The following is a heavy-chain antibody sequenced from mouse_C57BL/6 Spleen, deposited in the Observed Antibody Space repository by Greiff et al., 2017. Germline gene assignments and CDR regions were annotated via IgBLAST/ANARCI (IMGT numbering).Heavy chain of an antibody. J-gene: IGHJ4*01. CDR2: IYPGSGNT. Sequence: VQGVESGAELVRPGASVKLSCKASGYTFTDYYINWVKQRPGQGLEWIARIYPGSGNTYYNEKFKGKATLTAEKSSSTAYMQLSSLTSEDSAVYFCARAYYDYDGYAMDYWGQGTSVTVSS. D-gene: IGHD2-4*01. CDR1: GYTFTDYY. V-gene: IGHV1-76*01. CDR3: ARAYYDYDGYAMDY.